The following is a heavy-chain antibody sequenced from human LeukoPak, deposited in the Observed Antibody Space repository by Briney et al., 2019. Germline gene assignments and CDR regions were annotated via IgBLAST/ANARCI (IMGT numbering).Heavy chain of an antibody. V-gene: IGHV4-38-2*02. D-gene: IGHD6-13*01. CDR3: VRDPPAAAGDY. CDR1: GYSISSDYY. J-gene: IGHJ4*02. CDR2: IFHSGST. Sequence: PSETLSLTCTVSGYSISSDYYWGWIRQPPGEGLEWIGSIFHSGSTYYNPSLKSRVTISVDTSMNQFSLKLSSVTAADTAVYYCVRDPPAAAGDYWGQGTLVTVSS.